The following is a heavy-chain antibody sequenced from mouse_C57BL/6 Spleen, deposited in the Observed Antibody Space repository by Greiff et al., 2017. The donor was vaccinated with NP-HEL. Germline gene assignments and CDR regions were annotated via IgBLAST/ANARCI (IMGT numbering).Heavy chain of an antibody. CDR3: ARLLRFPYYFDY. Sequence: LEESGAELVKPGASVKISCKASGYAFSSYWMNWVKQRPGKGLEWIGQIYPGDGDTNYNGKFKGKATLTADKSSSTAYMQLSSLTSEDSAVYFCARLLRFPYYFDYWGQGTTLTVSS. CDR2: IYPGDGDT. D-gene: IGHD1-1*01. J-gene: IGHJ2*01. V-gene: IGHV1-80*01. CDR1: GYAFSSYW.